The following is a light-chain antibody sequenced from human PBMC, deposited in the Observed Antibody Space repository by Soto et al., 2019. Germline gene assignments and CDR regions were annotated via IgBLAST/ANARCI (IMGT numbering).Light chain of an antibody. V-gene: IGLV2-11*01. CDR2: DVN. CDR3: CSYSGTYV. Sequence: QSVLTQPRSVSGSPGQSVTISCTEASSDVGGLNYVSWYQLLPGKAPTLLIYDVNQRPSGVPDRFSGSESGNTASLAISGLLPDDEADYYCCSYSGTYVFGTGTKATVL. J-gene: IGLJ1*01. CDR1: SSDVGGLNY.